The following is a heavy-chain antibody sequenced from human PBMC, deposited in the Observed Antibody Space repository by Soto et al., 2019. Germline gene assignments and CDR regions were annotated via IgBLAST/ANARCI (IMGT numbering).Heavy chain of an antibody. Sequence: GGSLRLSCAASGFTFTDYYMSWVRQAPGKGLEWVSYISTSGATLYNADSVKGRFTISRDNAKNSLYLQMNSLRAEDTAVYYCARTYYDFWSSAYYYYLDVWGKGTTVTVSS. D-gene: IGHD3-3*01. CDR1: GFTFTDYY. CDR3: ARTYYDFWSSAYYYYLDV. CDR2: ISTSGATL. J-gene: IGHJ6*03. V-gene: IGHV3-11*01.